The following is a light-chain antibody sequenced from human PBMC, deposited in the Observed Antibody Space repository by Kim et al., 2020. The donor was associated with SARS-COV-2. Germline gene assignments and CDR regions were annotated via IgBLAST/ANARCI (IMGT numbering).Light chain of an antibody. CDR2: EVT. Sequence: QSALTQPASVSGSPGQSITISCTGTSSDVGRYNLVSWYQQHPGKAPKVLIYEVTRRPSGVSNRFSGSKSGNTASLTISGLQAEDEADYYCCSYAHSATSKVIFGGGTQLTVL. CDR3: CSYAHSATSKVI. V-gene: IGLV2-23*02. CDR1: SSDVGRYNL. J-gene: IGLJ2*01.